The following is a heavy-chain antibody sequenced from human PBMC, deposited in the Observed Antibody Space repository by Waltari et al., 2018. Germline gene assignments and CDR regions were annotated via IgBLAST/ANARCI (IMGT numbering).Heavy chain of an antibody. V-gene: IGHV2-5*01. D-gene: IGHD5-18*01. Sequence: QITLKESGPTLVKPTQTLTLTCTFSGFSLSTSGVGVGWIRPPPGKALEWLALIYWNDDKRYSPSLKSRLTITKDTSKNQVVLTMTNMDPVDTATYYCAHSGYSYGLGWFDPWGQGTLVTVSS. CDR1: GFSLSTSGVG. CDR2: IYWNDDK. CDR3: AHSGYSYGLGWFDP. J-gene: IGHJ5*02.